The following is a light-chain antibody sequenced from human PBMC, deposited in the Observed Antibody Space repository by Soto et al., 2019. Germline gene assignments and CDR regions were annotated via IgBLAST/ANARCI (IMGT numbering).Light chain of an antibody. J-gene: IGLJ2*01. Sequence: QSVLTQPASVSGSPGQSITISCTGTSSDVGSYNLVSWYQQHPGKAPKLMIYEGSKRPSGVSNRFSGSKSGNTASLTSSGLQAEDEADYYCCSYAGSSTFGFGGGTKLTV. CDR3: CSYAGSSTFG. V-gene: IGLV2-23*03. CDR1: SSDVGSYNL. CDR2: EGS.